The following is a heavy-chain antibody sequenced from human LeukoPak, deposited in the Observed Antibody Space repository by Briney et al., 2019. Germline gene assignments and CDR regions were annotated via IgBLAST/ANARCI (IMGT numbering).Heavy chain of an antibody. Sequence: SETLSLTCTVSGGSVSSGSYYWSWIRQPPGKGLEWVGYIYYSGSTYYNPSLKSRVTISVDTSKNQFSLKLSSVTAADTAVYYCAREVFYFDSSGYNYFDYWGQGTLVTVSS. J-gene: IGHJ4*02. CDR2: IYYSGST. CDR3: AREVFYFDSSGYNYFDY. CDR1: GGSVSSGSYY. D-gene: IGHD3-22*01. V-gene: IGHV4-61*01.